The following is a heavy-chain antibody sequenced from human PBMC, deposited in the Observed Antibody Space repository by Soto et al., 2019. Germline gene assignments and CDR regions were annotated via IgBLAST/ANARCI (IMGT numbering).Heavy chain of an antibody. J-gene: IGHJ4*02. CDR3: AKDLNIVAPRLYLSFDS. CDR2: ISWNSGSI. D-gene: IGHD5-12*01. Sequence: GGSLRLSCAASGFTFDDYAMHWVRQVPGKGLEWVSGISWNSGSIAYADSVKGRFTISRDNAKNSLYLQMNSLRAEDTALYYCAKDLNIVAPRLYLSFDSWGQGTLVTVSS. V-gene: IGHV3-9*01. CDR1: GFTFDDYA.